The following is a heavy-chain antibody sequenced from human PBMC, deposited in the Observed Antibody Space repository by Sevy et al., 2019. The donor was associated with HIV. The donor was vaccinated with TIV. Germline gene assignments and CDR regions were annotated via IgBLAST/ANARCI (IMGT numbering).Heavy chain of an antibody. J-gene: IGHJ6*02. CDR2: IIPIFGTA. CDR1: GGTFSKYA. V-gene: IGHV1-69*13. D-gene: IGHD2-2*01. Sequence: ASVKVSCKASGGTFSKYAITWVRQAPGQGLEWMGGIIPIFGTANYAQKFQCRVTITADESTSTAYMELASLRAEDTAVYYCARDRGFSSTSEYGMYVWGQGTTVTVSS. CDR3: ARDRGFSSTSEYGMYV.